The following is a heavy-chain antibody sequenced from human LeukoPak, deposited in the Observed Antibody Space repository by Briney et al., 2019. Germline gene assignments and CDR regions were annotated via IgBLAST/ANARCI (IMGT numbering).Heavy chain of an antibody. J-gene: IGHJ6*03. CDR3: AKGQIYYYYMDV. CDR2: IGTAGDT. Sequence: SGGSLRLSCAASGFTFSSYDMHWVRQATGKGLEWVSAIGTAGDTYYPGSVKGRFTISRENAKNSLYLQMNSLRAEDTAVYYCAKGQIYYYYMDVWGKGTTVTISS. V-gene: IGHV3-13*01. CDR1: GFTFSSYD.